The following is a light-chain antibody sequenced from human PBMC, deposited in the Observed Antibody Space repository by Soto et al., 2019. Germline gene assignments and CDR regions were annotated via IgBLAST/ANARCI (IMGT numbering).Light chain of an antibody. J-gene: IGKJ3*01. CDR2: DAS. Sequence: EIVMTQSPATLSMSPGARATLSCRASQNIDNFLVWYQQKPGQAPRLLIYDASKRATGIPARFSGSGSGTDFTLTISSLEPEDFAVYYCQQRYTLITFGPGTKVDI. CDR1: QNIDNF. CDR3: QQRYTLIT. V-gene: IGKV3-11*01.